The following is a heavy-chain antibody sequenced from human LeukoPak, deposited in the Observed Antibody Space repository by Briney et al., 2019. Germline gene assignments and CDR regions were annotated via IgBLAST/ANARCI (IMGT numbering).Heavy chain of an antibody. V-gene: IGHV4-59*08. J-gene: IGHJ4*02. CDR1: GVSISSYS. Sequence: SETLSPTCTVSGVSISSYSWSWIRQPPGKGLECIGYIYNTGSTNYNPSLKSRVTISVDTSKNQFSLRLSSVTAADTAVYYFAGSSTYYYVAFGYWGQGTLVTVSS. CDR2: IYNTGST. CDR3: AGSSTYYYVAFGY. D-gene: IGHD3-22*01.